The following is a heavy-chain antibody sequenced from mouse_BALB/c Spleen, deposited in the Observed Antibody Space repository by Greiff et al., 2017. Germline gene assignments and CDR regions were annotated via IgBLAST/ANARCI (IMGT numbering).Heavy chain of an antibody. CDR2: ISDGGSYT. CDR1: GFTFSDYY. CDR3: ARDGAMAPRAWFAY. J-gene: IGHJ3*01. V-gene: IGHV5-4*02. Sequence: EVQGVESGGGLVKPGGSLKLSCAASGFTFSDYYMYWVRQTPEKRLEWVATISDGGSYTYYPDSVKGRFTISRDNAKNNLYLQMSSLKSEDTAMYYCARDGAMAPRAWFAYWGQGTLVTVSA. D-gene: IGHD1-1*02.